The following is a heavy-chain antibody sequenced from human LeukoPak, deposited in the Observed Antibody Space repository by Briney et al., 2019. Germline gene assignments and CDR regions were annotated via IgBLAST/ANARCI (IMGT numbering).Heavy chain of an antibody. CDR2: ISKKGGYT. D-gene: IGHD2-15*01. V-gene: IGHV3-23*01. Sequence: GGSLRLSCAASGFTFSSSAMSGVREAPGKGLEGVSAISKKGGYTYYVDSVQGRFTISRDHSKSTLCLQMNSLRAEDTAVHYCAKQLGYCSDGSCYFPYWGQGTLVTVSS. CDR1: GFTFSSSA. J-gene: IGHJ4*02. CDR3: AKQLGYCSDGSCYFPY.